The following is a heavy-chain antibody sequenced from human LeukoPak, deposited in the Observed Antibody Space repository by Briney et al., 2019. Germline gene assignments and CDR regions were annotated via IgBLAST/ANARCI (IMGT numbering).Heavy chain of an antibody. Sequence: ASVKVSCKASGYTFNSYYMHWVRQAPGQGLEWIGIINPSGGSTSYAQKFQGRVTMTRDTSTSTVYMELSSLRSEDTAVYYCARDRGGSYDAFDIWGQGTMVTVSS. J-gene: IGHJ3*02. CDR2: INPSGGST. CDR1: GYTFNSYY. D-gene: IGHD1-26*01. V-gene: IGHV1-46*02. CDR3: ARDRGGSYDAFDI.